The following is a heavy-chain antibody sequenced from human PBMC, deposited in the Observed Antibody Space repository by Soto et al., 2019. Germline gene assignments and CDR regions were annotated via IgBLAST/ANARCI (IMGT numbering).Heavy chain of an antibody. Sequence: QVPLVQSGPDLKRPGASMKVSCKASGYTFTSYGISWVRQAPGQGLEWMAWISPLKGRTQYSQKAQGRVTLSTDTSSNTAYMEMTTLRVDDTAVYYCAMDYGDRPEYFKHWGQAPWSPS. CDR1: GYTFTSYG. CDR3: AMDYGDRPEYFKH. V-gene: IGHV1-18*04. D-gene: IGHD4-17*01. CDR2: ISPLKGRT. J-gene: IGHJ1*01.